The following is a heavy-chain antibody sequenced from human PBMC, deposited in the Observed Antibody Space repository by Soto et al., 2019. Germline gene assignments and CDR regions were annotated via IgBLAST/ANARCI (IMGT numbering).Heavy chain of an antibody. D-gene: IGHD6-19*01. V-gene: IGHV3-9*01. CDR2: ISWSSGSI. CDR3: ARVGRSSGSLGY. CDR1: GFNFIEYG. Sequence: SLRLSCAAAGFNFIEYGMHWVRQAPGKGLEWVSGISWSSGSIGYVDSVKGRFTISRDNAKNSLYLQMNSLRAEDTAVYYCARVGRSSGSLGYWGQGTLVTVSS. J-gene: IGHJ4*02.